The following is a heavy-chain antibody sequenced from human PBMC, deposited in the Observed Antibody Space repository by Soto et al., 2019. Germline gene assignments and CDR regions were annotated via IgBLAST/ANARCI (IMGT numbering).Heavy chain of an antibody. Sequence: ASETLSLTCTVAGGSISSSSYFWGWIRQTPGKGLEWIGSIYYSGSTYYNPSLKSRVTISVDTSKDQFSLKLSSVTAADTAVYYCARRIAVAGHYFDYWGREPWSPSPQ. CDR2: IYYSGST. V-gene: IGHV4-39*01. D-gene: IGHD6-19*01. CDR1: GGSISSSSYF. J-gene: IGHJ4*02. CDR3: ARRIAVAGHYFDY.